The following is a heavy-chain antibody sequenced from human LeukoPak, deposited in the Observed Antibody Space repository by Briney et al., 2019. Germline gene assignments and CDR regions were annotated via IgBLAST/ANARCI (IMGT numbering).Heavy chain of an antibody. J-gene: IGHJ4*02. D-gene: IGHD7-27*01. Sequence: GGSLRLSCAASGFTFSSYGMHWVRQAPGKGLEWVAVISYDGSNKYYADSVKGRFTTSRDNSKNTLYLQMNSLRAEDTAVYYCAKDRHYRRTGPFDYWGQGTLVTVSS. CDR3: AKDRHYRRTGPFDY. V-gene: IGHV3-30*18. CDR1: GFTFSSYG. CDR2: ISYDGSNK.